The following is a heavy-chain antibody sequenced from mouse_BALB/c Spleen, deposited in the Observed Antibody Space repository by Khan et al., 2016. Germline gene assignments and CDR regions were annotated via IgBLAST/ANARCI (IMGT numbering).Heavy chain of an antibody. V-gene: IGHV1-80*01. CDR2: IYPGDGDT. D-gene: IGHD3-3*01. CDR3: ARGTPFAS. J-gene: IGHJ3*01. Sequence: VQLQESGAELVRPGSSVKISCKASGYAFSGYWMNWVKQRPGQGLEWIGLIYPGDGDTNYNGKFTGKATLTADKSSSTVYMQLSSLTSEDTAVYISARGTPFASLGQGTLVTVSA. CDR1: GYAFSGYW.